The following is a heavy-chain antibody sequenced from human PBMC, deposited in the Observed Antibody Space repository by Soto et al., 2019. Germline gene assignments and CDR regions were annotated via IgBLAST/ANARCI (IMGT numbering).Heavy chain of an antibody. J-gene: IGHJ5*02. CDR3: ARRVVVAATHNWFDP. D-gene: IGHD2-15*01. CDR2: IYYSVRT. CDR1: GGSISSNY. V-gene: IGHV4-59*08. Sequence: SATLSLTCTASGGSISSNYWSWIRQTTGKGLEWIGYIYYSVRTNYNPSLKSRVTISVDTSKNPCSLKLSSVTAADTAVYYCARRVVVAATHNWFDPWGQGTLVTVSS.